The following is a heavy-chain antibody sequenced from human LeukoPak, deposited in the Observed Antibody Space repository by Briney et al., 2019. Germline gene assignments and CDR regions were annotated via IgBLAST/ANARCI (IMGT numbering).Heavy chain of an antibody. V-gene: IGHV1-8*01. CDR1: GYTFTSYD. J-gene: IGHJ3*02. CDR3: AKEDNAAFDI. CDR2: MNPNSGNT. Sequence: ASVKVSCKASGYTFTSYDINWVRQATGQGLEWMGWMNPNSGNTGYAQKFQGRVTMTRDMSTSTVYMELSSLRSEDTAVYYCAKEDNAAFDIWGQGTMVTVSS. D-gene: IGHD1-14*01.